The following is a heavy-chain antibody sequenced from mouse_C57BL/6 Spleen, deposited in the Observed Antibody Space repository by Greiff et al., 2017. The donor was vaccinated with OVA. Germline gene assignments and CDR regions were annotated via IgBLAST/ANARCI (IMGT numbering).Heavy chain of an antibody. J-gene: IGHJ4*01. D-gene: IGHD2-12*01. CDR1: GYSITSGYY. CDR3: AREDYSYYYAMDY. Sequence: ESGPGLVKPSQSLSLTCSVTGYSITSGYYWNWIRQFPGNKLEWMGYISYDGSNNYNPSLKNRISITRDTSKNQFFLTLNSVTTEDTATYYCAREDYSYYYAMDYWGQGTSVTVSS. V-gene: IGHV3-6*01. CDR2: ISYDGSN.